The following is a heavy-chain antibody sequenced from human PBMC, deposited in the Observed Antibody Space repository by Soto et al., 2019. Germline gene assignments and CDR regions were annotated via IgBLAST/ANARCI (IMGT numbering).Heavy chain of an antibody. V-gene: IGHV1-69*12. J-gene: IGHJ4*02. CDR2: IIPIFGTA. CDR1: GGTFSSYA. CDR3: ARGGIAVAGQIFDC. Sequence: QVQLVQSGAEVKKPGSSVKVSCKASGGTFSSYAISWVRQAPGQGLEWMGGIIPIFGTANYAQKFQDRVTXXAXEXXRTTYMELGSLRSEDTAVYYCARGGIAVAGQIFDCWGQGTLVTVSS. D-gene: IGHD6-19*01.